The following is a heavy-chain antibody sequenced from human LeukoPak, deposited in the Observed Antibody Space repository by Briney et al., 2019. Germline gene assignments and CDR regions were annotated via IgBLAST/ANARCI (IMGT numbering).Heavy chain of an antibody. CDR1: GFTFSRYW. D-gene: IGHD3-9*01. CDR2: MREDGSET. V-gene: IGHV3-7*03. Sequence: GGSLRLSCVGSGFTFSRYWMNWVRQAPGEGLEWVADMREDGSETYYLDAVKGRFTISRDNAKNSLYLQLNSLRAEDTAVYYCAREKDRSSDWLAFDIWGQGTMVIVSS. CDR3: AREKDRSSDWLAFDI. J-gene: IGHJ3*02.